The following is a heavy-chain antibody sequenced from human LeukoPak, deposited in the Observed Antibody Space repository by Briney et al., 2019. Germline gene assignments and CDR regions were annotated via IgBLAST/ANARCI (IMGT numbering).Heavy chain of an antibody. J-gene: IGHJ4*02. CDR1: GGSVSSGAYY. CDR3: ARDSSGWGMVDY. CDR2: IYYNWNT. D-gene: IGHD6-19*01. V-gene: IGHV4-61*08. Sequence: SETLSLTCTVSGGSVSSGAYYWSWIRQPPGKGLEWIGYIYYNWNTDYNPSLKSRVTISVDTSKNQFSLKLSSVTAADTAVYYCARDSSGWGMVDYWGQGTLVTVSS.